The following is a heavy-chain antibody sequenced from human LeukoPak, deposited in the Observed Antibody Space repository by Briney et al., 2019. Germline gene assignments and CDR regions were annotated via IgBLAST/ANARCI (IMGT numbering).Heavy chain of an antibody. CDR2: IYYSGST. V-gene: IGHV4-39*01. Sequence: SETLSLTCTVSGGSISSSSYYWGWIRQPPGKGLEWIGSIYYSGSTYYNPSLKSRVTISVDTSKNQFSLKLSSVTAADTAVYYCARQATYYDILTGRDPNWFDPWGQGTLVTVSS. CDR1: GGSISSSSYY. J-gene: IGHJ5*02. CDR3: ARQATYYDILTGRDPNWFDP. D-gene: IGHD3-9*01.